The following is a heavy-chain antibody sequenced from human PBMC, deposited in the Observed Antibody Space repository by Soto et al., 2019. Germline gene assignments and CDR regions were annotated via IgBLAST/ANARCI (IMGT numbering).Heavy chain of an antibody. CDR2: IYYSGST. CDR1: GGSISSSSYY. CDR3: ARGGIPSLFDY. J-gene: IGHJ4*02. V-gene: IGHV4-39*01. Sequence: SETLSLTCTVSGGSISSSSYYWGWIRQPPGKGLEWIGSIYYSGSTYYNPSLKSRVTISVDTSKNQFSLKLSSVTAADTAVYYCARGGIPSLFDYWGQGTLVTVSS. D-gene: IGHD5-18*01.